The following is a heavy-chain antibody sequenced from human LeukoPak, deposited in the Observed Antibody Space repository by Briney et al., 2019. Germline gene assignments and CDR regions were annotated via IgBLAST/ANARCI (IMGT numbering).Heavy chain of an antibody. J-gene: IGHJ4*02. CDR1: GFTFRSYN. D-gene: IGHD4-17*01. Sequence: GGSLRLSCAASGFTFRSYNMNWVRQAPGKGLEWASFISKTTANIYYGDSVRGRFTISRDNAKNSIHLQMSSLRAEDSAVYYCVRGDGDLFDYWGQGTLVSVSS. CDR2: ISKTTANI. V-gene: IGHV3-21*06. CDR3: VRGDGDLFDY.